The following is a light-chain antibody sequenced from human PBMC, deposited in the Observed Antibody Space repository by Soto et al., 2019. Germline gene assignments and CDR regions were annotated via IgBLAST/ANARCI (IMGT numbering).Light chain of an antibody. CDR2: EVS. Sequence: QSALTQPPSASGSPGQPVIISCTGTSSDVGTYNFVSWYQQHPGKAPKLMIYEVSKRPSGVPDRFSGSKSGNTASLTVSGLQAEDEADYYCCSYAGSNNLRVFGTGTKVTVL. CDR3: CSYAGSNNLRV. CDR1: SSDVGTYNF. J-gene: IGLJ1*01. V-gene: IGLV2-8*01.